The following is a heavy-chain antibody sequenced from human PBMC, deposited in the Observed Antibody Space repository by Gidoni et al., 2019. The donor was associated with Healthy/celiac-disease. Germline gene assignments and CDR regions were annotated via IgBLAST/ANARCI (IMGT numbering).Heavy chain of an antibody. D-gene: IGHD4-17*01. Sequence: QVQLVQSGAEVKKPGSSVKVSCKASGYTFPGYYMHWVRQDPGQGLEWMGWINPNSGGTNYAQKFQGRVTMTRDTSISTAYMELSRLRSDDTAVYYCARESPISDYGDPWTFDYWGQGTLVTVSS. J-gene: IGHJ4*02. V-gene: IGHV1-2*02. CDR3: ARESPISDYGDPWTFDY. CDR2: INPNSGGT. CDR1: GYTFPGYY.